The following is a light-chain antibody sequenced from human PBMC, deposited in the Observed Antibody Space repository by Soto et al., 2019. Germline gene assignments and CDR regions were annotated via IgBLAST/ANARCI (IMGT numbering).Light chain of an antibody. J-gene: IGKJ3*01. CDR1: QSVSSSY. CDR2: GAS. CDR3: QQYGSSPRVT. V-gene: IGKV3-20*01. Sequence: EIVLTQSPGTLSLSPGERATLSCRSSQSVSSSYLAWYQQKPGQAPRLRIYGASSRATGIPDRFSGSGSGTDFTLTISRLEPEDFAVYYCQQYGSSPRVTFGPGTKVDIK.